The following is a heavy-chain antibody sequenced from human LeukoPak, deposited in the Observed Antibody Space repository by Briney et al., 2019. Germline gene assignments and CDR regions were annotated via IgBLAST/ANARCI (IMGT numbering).Heavy chain of an antibody. CDR3: AKAAAGTPGWFDP. Sequence: SVKVSCKASGGTFSSYAISWVRQAPGQGREWMGGIIPIFGTANYAQKFQSRVTITADEFTSTAYMELSSLRSEDTAVYYCAKAAAGTPGWFDPWGQGNLVTVSS. CDR2: IIPIFGTA. V-gene: IGHV1-69*01. J-gene: IGHJ5*02. D-gene: IGHD6-13*01. CDR1: GGTFSSYA.